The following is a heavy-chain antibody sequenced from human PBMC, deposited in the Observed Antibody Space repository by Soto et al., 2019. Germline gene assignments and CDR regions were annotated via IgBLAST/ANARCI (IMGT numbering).Heavy chain of an antibody. CDR3: AKVAKINCSGGSCYSYYFDY. Sequence: GGSLRLSCAASGFTFSSYAMSWVRQAPGKGLEWVSAISGSGGSTYYADSVKGRFTISRDNSKNTLYLQMNSLRAEDTVVYYCAKVAKINCSGGSCYSYYFDYWGQGTLVTVSS. D-gene: IGHD2-15*01. CDR2: ISGSGGST. CDR1: GFTFSSYA. V-gene: IGHV3-23*01. J-gene: IGHJ4*02.